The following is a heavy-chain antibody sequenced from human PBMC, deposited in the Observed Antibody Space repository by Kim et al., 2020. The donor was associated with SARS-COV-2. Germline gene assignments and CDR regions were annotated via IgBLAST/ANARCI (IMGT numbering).Heavy chain of an antibody. V-gene: IGHV4-34*01. CDR1: GGSFSGYY. CDR3: ARGGKPMVRGMDV. J-gene: IGHJ6*02. CDR2: INHSGST. D-gene: IGHD3-10*01. Sequence: SETLSLTCAVYGGSFSGYYWSWIRQPPGKGLEWIGEINHSGSTNYNPSLKSRVTISVDTSKNQFSLKLSSVTAADTAVYYCARGGKPMVRGMDVWGQGTTVTVSS.